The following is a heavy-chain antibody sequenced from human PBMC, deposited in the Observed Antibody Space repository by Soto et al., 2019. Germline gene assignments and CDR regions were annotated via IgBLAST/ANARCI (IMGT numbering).Heavy chain of an antibody. CDR2: INSDGSMT. CDR1: GFTCSRYW. Sequence: PVGSLRLSCAASGFTCSRYWMHWVRQSPGEGLMWVSRINSDGSMTSYADSVKGRFTISRDNAKNTVYLHMNSLRAEDTARYYCVRGKDQYNTLKSSYYEQWGQGTLVTVSS. J-gene: IGHJ4*02. D-gene: IGHD4-4*01. V-gene: IGHV3-74*01. CDR3: VRGKDQYNTLKSSYYEQ.